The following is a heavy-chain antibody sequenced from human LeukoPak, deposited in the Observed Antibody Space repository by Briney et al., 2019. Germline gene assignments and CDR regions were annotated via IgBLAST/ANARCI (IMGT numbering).Heavy chain of an antibody. CDR2: IYPGDSDT. D-gene: IGHD4-11*01. CDR1: GYSFTSFR. Sequence: GESLKISCKGSGYSFTSFRIGWVRQMPGKGLEWMGIIYPGDSDTRYSPSFQGQVTISADKSISTAYLQWSSLKASDTAMYYCARLGHDYSKYAGNFDFDYWGQGALVTVSS. J-gene: IGHJ4*02. CDR3: ARLGHDYSKYAGNFDFDY. V-gene: IGHV5-51*01.